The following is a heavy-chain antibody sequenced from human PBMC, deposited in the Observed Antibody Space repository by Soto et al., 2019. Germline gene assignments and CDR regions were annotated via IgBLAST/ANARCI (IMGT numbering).Heavy chain of an antibody. Sequence: SETLSLTCAVYGGSFSGYYWSWSRQPPGKGLEWIGEINHSGSTNYNPSLKSRVTISVDTSKNQFSLKLSSVTAADTAVYYCAGRFYDFWSGYPNHYFDYWGQGNLVTVS. CDR1: GGSFSGYY. D-gene: IGHD3-3*01. J-gene: IGHJ4*02. CDR3: AGRFYDFWSGYPNHYFDY. V-gene: IGHV4-34*01. CDR2: INHSGST.